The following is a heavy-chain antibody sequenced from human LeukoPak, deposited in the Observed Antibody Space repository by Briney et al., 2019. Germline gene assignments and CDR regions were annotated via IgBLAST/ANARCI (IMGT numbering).Heavy chain of an antibody. CDR2: TYYRSKWYN. D-gene: IGHD4-17*01. J-gene: IGHJ4*02. CDR3: AREESTVLSGGYFDY. CDR1: GDSVSSNSAA. V-gene: IGHV6-1*01. Sequence: SQTLSLTCALSGDSVSSNSAAWNWIRQSPSRGLEWLGSTYYRSKWYNDYAVSVKSRITINPDTSKNQFSLQLNSVTPEDTAVYYCAREESTVLSGGYFDYWGQGTLVTVSS.